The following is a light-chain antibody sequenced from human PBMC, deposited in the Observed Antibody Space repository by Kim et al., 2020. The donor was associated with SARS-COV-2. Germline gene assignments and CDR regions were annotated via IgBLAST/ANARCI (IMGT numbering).Light chain of an antibody. Sequence: VSPGERPTLSCRASRSVRNNLAWCQHKRGEAPRLLIYGASTRATGIPARFSVSGSGTEFTLTISSLQSEDFAVYYCQQFNNWPLTFGQGTKVDIK. CDR3: QQFNNWPLT. CDR2: GAS. V-gene: IGKV3-15*01. CDR1: RSVRNN. J-gene: IGKJ1*01.